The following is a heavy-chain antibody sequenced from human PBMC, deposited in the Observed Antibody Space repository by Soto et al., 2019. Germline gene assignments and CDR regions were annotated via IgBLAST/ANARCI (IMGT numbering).Heavy chain of an antibody. J-gene: IGHJ4*02. CDR1: GGSIRSYY. D-gene: IGHD1-7*01. CDR3: ARLYGTTFDY. V-gene: IGHV4-59*01. CDR2: IYYSGST. Sequence: QVQLQESGPGLVKPSETLSLTCTVSGGSIRSYYWSWIRQPPGKGLEWIGYIYYSGSTNYNTSLKSRVTISVETSKNQFSLKLGSVTAAYTAVYYCARLYGTTFDYWGQGTLVTFSS.